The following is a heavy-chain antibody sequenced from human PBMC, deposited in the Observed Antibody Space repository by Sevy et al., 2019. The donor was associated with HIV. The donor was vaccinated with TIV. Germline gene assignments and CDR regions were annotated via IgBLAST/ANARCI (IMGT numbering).Heavy chain of an antibody. CDR2: ISGSGGST. D-gene: IGHD2-15*01. J-gene: IGHJ6*02. CDR3: AKDMVYCSGGSCYAYYYYGMDV. CDR1: EFTFSSYA. Sequence: GGSLRLSCAASEFTFSSYAMSWVRQAPGKGLEWVSAISGSGGSTYYADSVKGRFTISRDNSKNTLYLQMNSLRAEDTAVYYCAKDMVYCSGGSCYAYYYYGMDVWGQGTTVTVSS. V-gene: IGHV3-23*01.